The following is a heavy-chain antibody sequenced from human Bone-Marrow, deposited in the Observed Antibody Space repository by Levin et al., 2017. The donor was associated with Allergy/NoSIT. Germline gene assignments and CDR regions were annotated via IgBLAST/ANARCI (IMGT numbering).Heavy chain of an antibody. V-gene: IGHV3-74*01. Sequence: GGSLRLSCAASGFSFSSYWMHWVRQAPGKGLVWVSRINNDGSGTVYADSVEGRFTISRDSAKNTLYLQMNSLRAEDAAVYYCARGLRGPDYWGQGTLVTVSS. D-gene: IGHD2-21*01. J-gene: IGHJ4*02. CDR3: ARGLRGPDY. CDR2: INNDGSGT. CDR1: GFSFSSYW.